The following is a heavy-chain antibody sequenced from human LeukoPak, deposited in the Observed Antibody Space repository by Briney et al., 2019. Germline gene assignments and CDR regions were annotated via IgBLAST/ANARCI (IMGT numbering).Heavy chain of an antibody. CDR2: ISSSSSYI. J-gene: IGHJ4*02. Sequence: GGSLRLSCAASGFTFSSYSMNWVRQAPGKGLEWVSSISSSSSYIYYADSVKGRFTISRDNAKYSLYLQMNSLRAEDTAVYYCARDRRSGGFTSNNYWGQGTLVTVSS. D-gene: IGHD6-19*01. V-gene: IGHV3-21*01. CDR1: GFTFSSYS. CDR3: ARDRRSGGFTSNNY.